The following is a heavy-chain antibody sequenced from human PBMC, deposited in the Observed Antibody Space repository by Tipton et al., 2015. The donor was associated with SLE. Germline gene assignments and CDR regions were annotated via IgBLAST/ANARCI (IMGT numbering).Heavy chain of an antibody. V-gene: IGHV4-31*03. D-gene: IGHD6-13*01. J-gene: IGHJ3*02. CDR2: IYYSGST. Sequence: TLSLTCTVSGGSISSGGYYWSWIRQHPGKGLEWIGYIYYSGSTYYNPSFKSRVTISVDTSKNQFSLKLSSVTAADTAVYYCARDTGAAAGSDAFDIWGQGTMVTVSS. CDR1: GGSISSGGYY. CDR3: ARDTGAAAGSDAFDI.